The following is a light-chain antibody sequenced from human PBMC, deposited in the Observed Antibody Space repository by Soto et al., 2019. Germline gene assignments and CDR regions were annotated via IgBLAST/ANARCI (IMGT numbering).Light chain of an antibody. J-gene: IGKJ4*01. Sequence: EIVMTQSPATLSVSPGERATLSCRASQSVSSNLAWYQQKPGQAPGLLIYGASTRATDIPARFSGSGSGTEFTLTISSLQSEDFAVYYCQQYDNWPLTFGGGTKVETK. CDR1: QSVSSN. V-gene: IGKV3-15*01. CDR2: GAS. CDR3: QQYDNWPLT.